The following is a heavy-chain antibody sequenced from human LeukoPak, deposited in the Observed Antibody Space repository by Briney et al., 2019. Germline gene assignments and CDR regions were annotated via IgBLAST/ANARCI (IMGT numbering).Heavy chain of an antibody. J-gene: IGHJ6*03. CDR3: ARLRYCSSTSCYPFGYYYYMDV. CDR2: NYTSGST. D-gene: IGHD2-2*01. V-gene: IGHV4-4*09. CDR1: GGSISSYY. Sequence: SETLSLTCTVSGGSISSYYWSWIQQPPGKGLEWIGYNYTSGSTNYNPSLKSRVTISVDTSKNQFSLELSSVTAADTAVYYCARLRYCSSTSCYPFGYYYYMDVWGKGTTVTVSS.